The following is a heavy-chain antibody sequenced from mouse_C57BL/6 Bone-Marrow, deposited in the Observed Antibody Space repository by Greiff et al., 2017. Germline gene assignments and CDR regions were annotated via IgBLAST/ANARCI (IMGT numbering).Heavy chain of an antibody. Sequence: QVQLQQPGAELVRPGTSVKLSCKASGYTFTSYWMHWVKQRPGQGLEWIGVIDPSDSYTNYNQKFKGKATLTVDTSSSTAYMQLSSLTSEDSAVYNCARDRVVAFDYWGQGTTLTVSS. CDR3: ARDRVVAFDY. CDR2: IDPSDSYT. V-gene: IGHV1-59*01. CDR1: GYTFTSYW. D-gene: IGHD1-1*01. J-gene: IGHJ2*01.